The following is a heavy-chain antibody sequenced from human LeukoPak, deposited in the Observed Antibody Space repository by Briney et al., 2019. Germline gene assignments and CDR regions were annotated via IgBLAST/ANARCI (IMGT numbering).Heavy chain of an antibody. CDR3: AREPRRVDFDWLFHTGDLDY. CDR1: GFTFSSYS. J-gene: IGHJ4*02. Sequence: PGGSLRLPCAASGFTFSSYSMNWVRQAPGKGLEWVSSISSSSSYIYYADSVKGRFTISRDNAKNSLYLQMNSLRAEDTAVYYCAREPRRVDFDWLFHTGDLDYWGQGTLVTVSS. V-gene: IGHV3-21*01. D-gene: IGHD3-9*01. CDR2: ISSSSSYI.